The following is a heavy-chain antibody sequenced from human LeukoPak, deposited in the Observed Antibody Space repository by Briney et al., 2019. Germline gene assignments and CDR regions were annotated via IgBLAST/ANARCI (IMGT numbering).Heavy chain of an antibody. D-gene: IGHD3-22*01. J-gene: IGHJ4*02. V-gene: IGHV4-39*07. CDR2: IYYSGST. Sequence: SETLSLTCTVSGGSISSSSYYWGWIRQPPGKGLEWIGSIYYSGSTYYNPSLKSRVTISVDTSKNQFSLELSSVTAADTAVYYCARFPGSYGDYYDSSGSLYYFDYWGQGTLVTVSS. CDR3: ARFPGSYGDYYDSSGSLYYFDY. CDR1: GGSISSSSYY.